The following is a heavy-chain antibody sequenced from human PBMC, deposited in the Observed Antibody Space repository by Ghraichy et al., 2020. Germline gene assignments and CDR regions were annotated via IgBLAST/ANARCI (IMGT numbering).Heavy chain of an antibody. D-gene: IGHD3-3*01. J-gene: IGHJ6*02. V-gene: IGHV4-61*01. Sequence: SQTLSLTCTVSGGSVSSGSYYWSWIRQPPGKGLEWIGYIYHSGSTNYNPSLKSRVTISVDTSKNQFSLKLSSVTAADTAVYYCARDSPPRTIFDYYGMDVWGQGTTVTVSS. CDR2: IYHSGST. CDR1: GGSVSSGSYY. CDR3: ARDSPPRTIFDYYGMDV.